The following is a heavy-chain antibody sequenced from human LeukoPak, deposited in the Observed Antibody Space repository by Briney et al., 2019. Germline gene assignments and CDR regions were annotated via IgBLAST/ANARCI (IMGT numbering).Heavy chain of an antibody. V-gene: IGHV4-4*07. D-gene: IGHD3-22*01. Sequence: SETLSLTCTVSGGSISSYYWSWIRQPAGKGLEWIGRIYTSGSTNYNPSLKSRVTMSVDTSKHPFSLKMSSVRAADTAVYYCARGVDSHYDSSGYWPWGQGTLVTVSS. CDR3: ARGVDSHYDSSGYWP. CDR1: GGSISSYY. CDR2: IYTSGST. J-gene: IGHJ5*02.